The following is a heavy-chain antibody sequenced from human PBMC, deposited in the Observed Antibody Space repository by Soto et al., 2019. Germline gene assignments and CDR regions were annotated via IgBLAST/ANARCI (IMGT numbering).Heavy chain of an antibody. Sequence: GGSLRLSCAASGFTFSSYWMHWVRQAPGKGLVWVSRINSDGSSTSYADSVKGRFTVSRDNAKNTLYLQMNSLRAEDTAVYYCARGQWSEVRYYYYMDVWGKGTTVTVSS. CDR1: GFTFSSYW. D-gene: IGHD2-8*01. V-gene: IGHV3-74*01. J-gene: IGHJ6*03. CDR2: INSDGSST. CDR3: ARGQWSEVRYYYYMDV.